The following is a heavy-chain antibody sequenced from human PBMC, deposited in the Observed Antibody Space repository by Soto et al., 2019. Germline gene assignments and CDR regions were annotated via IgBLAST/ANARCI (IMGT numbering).Heavy chain of an antibody. CDR2: IYWDDDK. V-gene: IGHV2-5*02. D-gene: IGHD3-10*01. CDR3: AHSRGVIMGDYYYYGMDV. CDR1: GFSLSTSGVG. Sequence: QITLKESGPTLVKPTQTLTLTCTFSGFSLSTSGVGVGWIRQPPGKALEWLALIYWDDDKRYSPSLKSRLTITKDTSKSQVVLTMTNMDPVDTATYYCAHSRGVIMGDYYYYGMDVWGQGTTVTVSS. J-gene: IGHJ6*02.